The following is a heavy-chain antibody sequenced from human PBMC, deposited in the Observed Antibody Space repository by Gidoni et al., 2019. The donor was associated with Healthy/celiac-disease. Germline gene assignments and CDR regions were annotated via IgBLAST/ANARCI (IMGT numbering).Heavy chain of an antibody. J-gene: IGHJ2*01. Sequence: EVQLLESGGGLVQPGGSLRLSCAASGFPFISYAMSWVRQAPGKGLEWVSAISGSGGSTYYADSVKGRFTISRDNSKNTLYLQMNSLRAEDTAVYYCAKDPFRGSEGWYFDLWCRGTLVTVSS. CDR2: ISGSGGST. D-gene: IGHD1-26*01. V-gene: IGHV3-23*01. CDR1: GFPFISYA. CDR3: AKDPFRGSEGWYFDL.